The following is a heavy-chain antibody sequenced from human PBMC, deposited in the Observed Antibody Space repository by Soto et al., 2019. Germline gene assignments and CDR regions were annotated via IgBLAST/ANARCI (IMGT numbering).Heavy chain of an antibody. CDR2: ISTSSSPR. Sequence: GGSLRLSFAASGFTFRHYSMPWVRQDPGKGLEWVAYISTSSSPRYYADSVKGRFTISRDNDRKSIYLEMSSLRDEDTAIYYCARDALQYYDRDGRHAGWGPGT. CDR3: ARDALQYYDRDGRHAG. D-gene: IGHD3-16*01. V-gene: IGHV3-48*02. J-gene: IGHJ4*02. CDR1: GFTFRHYS.